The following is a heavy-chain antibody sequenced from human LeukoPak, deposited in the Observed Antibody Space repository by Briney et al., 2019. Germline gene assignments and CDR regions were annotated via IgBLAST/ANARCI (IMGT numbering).Heavy chain of an antibody. Sequence: TSETLSLTCTVSGVSISSYYWSWIRQPPGKGLEWIGYIYYSGSTNYNPSLKSRVTISVDTSKNQFSLKLSSVTAADTAVYYCARATYDFWSGYSYYYYGMDVWGQGTTVTVSS. CDR3: ARATYDFWSGYSYYYYGMDV. CDR2: IYYSGST. J-gene: IGHJ6*02. CDR1: GVSISSYY. D-gene: IGHD3-3*01. V-gene: IGHV4-59*01.